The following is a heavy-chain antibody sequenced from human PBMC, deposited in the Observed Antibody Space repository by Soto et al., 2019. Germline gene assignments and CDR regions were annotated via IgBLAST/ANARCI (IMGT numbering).Heavy chain of an antibody. J-gene: IGHJ4*02. D-gene: IGHD6-19*01. CDR1: GFIFSSYV. CDR2: ISANGDNT. Sequence: GGSLRLSCAASGFIFSSYVMTWVRRAPGKGLEWVSGISANGDNTYYADSVKGRFTISRDNSKNTLYLQMHSLRAEDTAVYYCAKDVRLFPFDYWGQGTLVTVSS. CDR3: AKDVRLFPFDY. V-gene: IGHV3-23*01.